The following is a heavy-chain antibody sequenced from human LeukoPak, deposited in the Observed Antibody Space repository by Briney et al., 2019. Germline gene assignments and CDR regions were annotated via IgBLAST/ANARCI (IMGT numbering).Heavy chain of an antibody. Sequence: ASVKASCKASGYTFTSYDINWVRQATGQGLEWMGWMNPNSGNTGYAQKFQGRVTMTRNTSISTAYMELSSLRSEDTAVYYCARGGRDGYNRHNWFDPWGQGTLVTVSS. CDR2: MNPNSGNT. J-gene: IGHJ5*02. CDR3: ARGGRDGYNRHNWFDP. CDR1: GYTFTSYD. V-gene: IGHV1-8*01. D-gene: IGHD5-24*01.